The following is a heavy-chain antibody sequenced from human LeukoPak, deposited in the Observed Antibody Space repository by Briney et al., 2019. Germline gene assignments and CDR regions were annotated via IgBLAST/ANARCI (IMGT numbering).Heavy chain of an antibody. V-gene: IGHV4-38-2*02. CDR3: ARGPDDGDPPSEDYYYYGMDV. CDR1: GYSISRGYY. Sequence: SETLSLTCTVSGYSISRGYYWGWIRQPPGKGLEWIGGIYHRGSTYYNQSLKSRVTISVDTSKNQFSLKLSSVTAADTAVYYCARGPDDGDPPSEDYYYYGMDVWGQGTTVTVSS. CDR2: IYHRGST. D-gene: IGHD4-17*01. J-gene: IGHJ6*02.